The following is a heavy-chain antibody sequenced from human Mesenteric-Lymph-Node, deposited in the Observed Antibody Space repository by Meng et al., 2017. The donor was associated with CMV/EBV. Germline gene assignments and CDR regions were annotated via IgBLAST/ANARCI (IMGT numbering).Heavy chain of an antibody. Sequence: GESLKISCAVSGLTFSSYWMHWVRQAPGKGLEWVSSISSSSSYIYYADSVKGRFTISRDNSKNTLYLQLNSLRPEDTAVYYCARERQFSEWVLYGANYYYAMDVWGQGTTVTVSS. CDR1: GLTFSSYW. CDR2: ISSSSSYI. V-gene: IGHV3-21*01. D-gene: IGHD3-3*01. J-gene: IGHJ6*02. CDR3: ARERQFSEWVLYGANYYYAMDV.